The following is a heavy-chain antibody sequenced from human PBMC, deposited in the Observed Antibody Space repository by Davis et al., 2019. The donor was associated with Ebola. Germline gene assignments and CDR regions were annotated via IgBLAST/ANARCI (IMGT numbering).Heavy chain of an antibody. Sequence: PGGSLRLSCAASGFTFSSYAMHWVRQAPGKGLEWVAVISNDGSNKYYADSVKGRFTISRDNSKNTLYLQMNSLRAEDTAVYYCARSYSSSWSQRYYYYGMDVWGQGTTVTVSS. J-gene: IGHJ6*02. CDR3: ARSYSSSWSQRYYYYGMDV. D-gene: IGHD6-13*01. CDR2: ISNDGSNK. V-gene: IGHV3-30*04. CDR1: GFTFSSYA.